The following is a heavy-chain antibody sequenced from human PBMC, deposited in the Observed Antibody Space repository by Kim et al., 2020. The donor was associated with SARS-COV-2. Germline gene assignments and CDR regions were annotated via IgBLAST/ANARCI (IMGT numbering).Heavy chain of an antibody. D-gene: IGHD2-2*01. V-gene: IGHV5-51*01. CDR3: ARPSKRHCSRTSCPFD. CDR1: GYNFTTYW. J-gene: IGHJ4*01. CDR2: IYPGDSDS. Sequence: GESLKISCKGSGYNFTTYWIAWVRQMPGKGLEWVGVIYPGDSDSRYSPSFEGQVSISVDKSLTTTSLQWRSLKASDTATYYCARPSKRHCSRTSCPFD.